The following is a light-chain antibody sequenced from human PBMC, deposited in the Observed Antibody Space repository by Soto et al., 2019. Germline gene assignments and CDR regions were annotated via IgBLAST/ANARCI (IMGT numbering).Light chain of an antibody. CDR2: DVS. CDR3: SSYTSSTLYV. V-gene: IGLV2-14*01. CDR1: SRDVGGYNY. J-gene: IGLJ1*01. Sequence: ALTQPASVSGSPGQSITISCTGNSRDVGGYNYVSWYQQHPGKAPKLMIYDVSNRPSGVSNRFSGSKSGNTASLTISGLQAEDEADYYCSSYTSSTLYVFGTGTKVTVL.